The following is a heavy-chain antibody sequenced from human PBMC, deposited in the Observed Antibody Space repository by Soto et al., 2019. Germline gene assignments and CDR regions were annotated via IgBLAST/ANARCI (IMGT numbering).Heavy chain of an antibody. D-gene: IGHD1-26*01. CDR3: ARLLPYSGTFRRTFDY. J-gene: IGHJ4*02. Sequence: ESMQNCRKGAEYIFTSYCISCVREMPVKGLEWMGRIDPSDSYTNYSPSFQGHVTISADKSISTAYLQWSSLKASDTAMYYCARLLPYSGTFRRTFDYWGQGTLVTVSS. V-gene: IGHV5-10-1*01. CDR1: EYIFTSYC. CDR2: IDPSDSYT.